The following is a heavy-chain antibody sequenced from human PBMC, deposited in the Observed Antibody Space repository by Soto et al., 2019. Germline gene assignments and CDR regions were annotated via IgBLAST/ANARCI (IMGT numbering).Heavy chain of an antibody. D-gene: IGHD4-17*01. CDR1: GFSLKTGGAG. CDR3: AHRGYGDYPRDNWFDP. CDR2: IYWNEDK. J-gene: IGHJ5*02. V-gene: IGHV2-5*01. Sequence: SCPTLVNPTQTLTLTCTFSGFSLKTGGAGVGWIRQPPGKALEWLAVIYWNEDKRYSPSLKTRLTITKDTSKNQVVLTMTNMDPVDTATYYCAHRGYGDYPRDNWFDPWGQGTLVTVSS.